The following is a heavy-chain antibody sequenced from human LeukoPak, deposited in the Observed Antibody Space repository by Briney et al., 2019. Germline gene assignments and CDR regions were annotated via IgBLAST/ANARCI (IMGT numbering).Heavy chain of an antibody. J-gene: IGHJ4*02. CDR3: ARVDSGRYYGHDY. V-gene: IGHV1-18*01. D-gene: IGHD1-26*01. CDR1: GYTFASFA. Sequence: ASVKVSCKASGYTFASFAISWVRQAPGQGLEWMGWISAYNGNTNYAQKLQGRVTMTTDTSTNTAYMDLRSLRSNDTAMYYCARVDSGRYYGHDYWGQGTLVTVTS. CDR2: ISAYNGNT.